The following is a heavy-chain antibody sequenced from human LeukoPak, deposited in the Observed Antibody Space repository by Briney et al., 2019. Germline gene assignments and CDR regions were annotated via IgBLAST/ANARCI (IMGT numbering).Heavy chain of an antibody. D-gene: IGHD6-19*01. CDR2: IYYSGST. J-gene: IGHJ6*02. Sequence: SETLSLTCTVSGGSISSGGYYWSWIRQHPGKGLEWIGYIYYSGSTCYNPSLKSRVTISVDTSKNQFSLKLSSVTAADTAVYYCAREGIAVAGTTYYYYGMDVWGQGTTVTVSS. CDR1: GGSISSGGYY. CDR3: AREGIAVAGTTYYYYGMDV. V-gene: IGHV4-31*03.